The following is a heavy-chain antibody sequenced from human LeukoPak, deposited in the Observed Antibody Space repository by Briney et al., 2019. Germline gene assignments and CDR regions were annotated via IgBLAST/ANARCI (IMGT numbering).Heavy chain of an antibody. Sequence: PSETLSLTCAVYGGSFSGYYWSWIRQPPGKGLEWIGEINHSGSTNYNPSLKSRVTISVDTSKNQFSLKLSSVTAADTAVYYCARGDSGYPRYFDYWGQGTLVTVSS. CDR3: ARGDSGYPRYFDY. D-gene: IGHD5-12*01. CDR1: GGSFSGYY. V-gene: IGHV4-34*01. J-gene: IGHJ4*02. CDR2: INHSGST.